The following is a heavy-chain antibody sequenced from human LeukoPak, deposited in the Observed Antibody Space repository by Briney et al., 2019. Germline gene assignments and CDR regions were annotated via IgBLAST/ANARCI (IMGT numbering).Heavy chain of an antibody. CDR2: ISSSGSTI. CDR3: AELGITMIGGV. Sequence: GGSLRLSCAASGFTFSSYEMNWVRQAPGKGLEWVSYISSSGSTIYYADSVKGRFTISRDNAKNSLYLHMNSLRAEDTAVYYCAELGITMIGGVWGKGTTATISS. J-gene: IGHJ6*04. V-gene: IGHV3-48*03. CDR1: GFTFSSYE. D-gene: IGHD3-10*02.